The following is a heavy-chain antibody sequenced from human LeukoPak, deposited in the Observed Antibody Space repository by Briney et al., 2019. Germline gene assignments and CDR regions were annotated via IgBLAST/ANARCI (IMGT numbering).Heavy chain of an antibody. Sequence: ASVKVSCKASGYTFTGYYMHWVRQAPGQGLEWMGWTNPNSGGTNYAQKFQGRVTMTRDASISTAYMEVSRLRSDDTAVYYCARYNWNDVWFDPWGQGTLVTVSS. CDR3: ARYNWNDVWFDP. CDR2: TNPNSGGT. J-gene: IGHJ5*02. CDR1: GYTFTGYY. V-gene: IGHV1-2*02. D-gene: IGHD1-20*01.